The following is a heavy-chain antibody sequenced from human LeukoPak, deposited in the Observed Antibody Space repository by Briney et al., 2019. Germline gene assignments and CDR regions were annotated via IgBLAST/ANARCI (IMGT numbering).Heavy chain of an antibody. CDR3: AKDGGPSRRGSQFFKY. CDR2: ISGSGDNTVMSGSGENT. D-gene: IGHD3-16*01. V-gene: IGHV3-23*01. CDR1: GFTFSTTA. Sequence: GGSLRLSCTASGFTFSTTAMGWVRQAPGKGLEWLSVISGSGDNTVMSGSGENTYYADSVKGRFTISRDNSKNTLYLQRDSLRVEDTAVYYCAKDGGPSRRGSQFFKYWGEGALVTVSS. J-gene: IGHJ4*02.